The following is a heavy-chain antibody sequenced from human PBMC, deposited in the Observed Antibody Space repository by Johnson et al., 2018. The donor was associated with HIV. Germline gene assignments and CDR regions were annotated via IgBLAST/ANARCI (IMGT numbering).Heavy chain of an antibody. CDR2: ISYDGSYK. CDR3: AKDRTGFDAFDI. D-gene: IGHD1-1*01. CDR1: GFTFSNYA. Sequence: QVQLVESGGGVVQPGRSLRLSCAASGFTFSNYAMHWVRQAPGKGLEWLSVISYDGSYKYYADSVKGRLPISRDNSKNTLCLQMNSLRAEDTAVYYCAKDRTGFDAFDIWGQGTMVTVSS. V-gene: IGHV3-30*04. J-gene: IGHJ3*02.